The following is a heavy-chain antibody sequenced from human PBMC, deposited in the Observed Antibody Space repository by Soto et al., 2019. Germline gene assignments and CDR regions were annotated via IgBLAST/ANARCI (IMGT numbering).Heavy chain of an antibody. V-gene: IGHV4-31*03. CDR3: AIGSVVAATLVDY. CDR2: IYYSGST. CDR1: GGSISSGGYY. J-gene: IGHJ4*02. D-gene: IGHD2-15*01. Sequence: QVQLQESGPGLVTPSQTLSLTCTVSGGSISSGGYYWSWIRQHPGKGLEWIGYIYYSGSTYYNPSLKSRVTISVDTSKNQFSLKLSSVTAADTAVYYCAIGSVVAATLVDYWGQGTLVTVSS.